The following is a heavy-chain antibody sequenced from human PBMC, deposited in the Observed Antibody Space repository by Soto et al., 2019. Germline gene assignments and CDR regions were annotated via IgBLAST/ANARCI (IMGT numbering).Heavy chain of an antibody. D-gene: IGHD3-9*01. CDR2: ISYDGSNK. J-gene: IGHJ4*02. V-gene: IGHV3-30-3*01. Sequence: LSCAASGFTFSSYAMHWVRQAPGKGLEWVAVISYDGSNKYYADSVKGRFTISRDNSKNTLYLQMNSLRAEDTAVYYCARDNYDILTGYYNFDYWGQGTLVTVSS. CDR3: ARDNYDILTGYYNFDY. CDR1: GFTFSSYA.